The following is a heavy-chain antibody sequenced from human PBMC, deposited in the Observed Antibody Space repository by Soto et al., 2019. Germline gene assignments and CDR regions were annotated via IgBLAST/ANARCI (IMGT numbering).Heavy chain of an antibody. J-gene: IGHJ6*02. V-gene: IGHV1-69*13. CDR2: IIPIFGTA. CDR3: ARASIVGATTYAHNYYGMDV. D-gene: IGHD1-26*01. CDR1: GGTLSSYA. Sequence: SVKVSCKASGGTLSSYAISWVRQAPGQGLEWMGGIIPIFGTANYAQKFQGRVTITADESTSTAYMELSSLRSEDTAVYYCARASIVGATTYAHNYYGMDVWGQGTTVTVSS.